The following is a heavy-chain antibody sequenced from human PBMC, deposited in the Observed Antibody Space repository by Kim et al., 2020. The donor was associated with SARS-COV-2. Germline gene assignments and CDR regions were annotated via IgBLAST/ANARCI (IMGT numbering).Heavy chain of an antibody. CDR1: GFIFRNYG. CDR2: IWYDGSNK. Sequence: GGSLRLSCAASGFIFRNYGMHWVRQAPGKGLEWVAVIWYDGSNKYYADSVKGRFTISRDNSKNTLYLQMNSLRAEDTAVYYCASWRGATYDFDNWGQGTLVTVSS. V-gene: IGHV3-33*08. D-gene: IGHD1-26*01. CDR3: ASWRGATYDFDN. J-gene: IGHJ4*02.